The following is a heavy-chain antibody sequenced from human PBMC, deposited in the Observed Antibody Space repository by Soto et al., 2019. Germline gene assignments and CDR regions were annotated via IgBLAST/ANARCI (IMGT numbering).Heavy chain of an antibody. V-gene: IGHV1-69*01. Sequence: QVQLVQSGADVKKPGSSVKVSCKVSGGTFSSYAINWVRQAPGQGLEWVGGIIPIFGTANYAQKFQDRVTISADGSTSTAYVEVSSLRSEDTAMYYCARDVDVAGTKRWFDSWGQGTLVTVSS. D-gene: IGHD6-19*01. CDR1: GGTFSSYA. CDR2: IIPIFGTA. CDR3: ARDVDVAGTKRWFDS. J-gene: IGHJ5*01.